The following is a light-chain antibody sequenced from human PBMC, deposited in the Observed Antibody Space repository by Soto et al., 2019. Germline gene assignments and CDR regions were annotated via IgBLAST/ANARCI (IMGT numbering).Light chain of an antibody. Sequence: EIVLTQSPATLSLSPGERATLSCRASQSVSSSYLGWYQQKPGQAPRLLIYGVSNRAPGIPDRFSGSGSGTDITLTISRLEPEDFAVYYCHQSGDSPTFGQGTKVDIK. V-gene: IGKV3-20*01. CDR2: GVS. J-gene: IGKJ1*01. CDR3: HQSGDSPT. CDR1: QSVSSSY.